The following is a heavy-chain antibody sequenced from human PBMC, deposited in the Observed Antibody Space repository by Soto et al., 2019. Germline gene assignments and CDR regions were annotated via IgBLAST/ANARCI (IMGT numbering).Heavy chain of an antibody. Sequence: GGSLRLSCAASGFTFSSYAMSWVRQASGEGLEWVSAISGSGGSTYYADSVKGRFTISRDNSKNTLYLQMNSLRAEDTAVYYCAKTPQFYSSSWYYFDYWGQGTLVTVSS. CDR3: AKTPQFYSSSWYYFDY. V-gene: IGHV3-23*01. J-gene: IGHJ4*02. CDR2: ISGSGGST. CDR1: GFTFSSYA. D-gene: IGHD6-13*01.